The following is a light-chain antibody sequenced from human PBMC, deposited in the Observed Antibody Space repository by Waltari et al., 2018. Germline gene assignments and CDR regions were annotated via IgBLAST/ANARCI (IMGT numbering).Light chain of an antibody. CDR1: KSLLHSDGKTY. Sequence: DVVMTQTPLSMSVTPGQPASISCKYSKSLLHSDGKTYLSWYLQKPGQPPQLLISEVSNRVSGVPDRFSGSGSGTDFTLKISRVEAEDVGVYYCMQIKQLPPWTFGQGTKVEIK. CDR3: MQIKQLPPWT. J-gene: IGKJ1*01. CDR2: EVS. V-gene: IGKV2D-29*01.